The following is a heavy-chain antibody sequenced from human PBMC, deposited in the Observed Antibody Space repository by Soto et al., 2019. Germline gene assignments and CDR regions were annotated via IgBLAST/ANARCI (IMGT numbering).Heavy chain of an antibody. CDR3: ARDVCSGGSCYSRVHWFDP. Sequence: EVQLVESGGGLVQPGGSLRLSCAASGFTVSSNYMSWVRQAPGKGLEWVSVIYSGGSTYYADSVKGRFTISRHNSKNTLYLQMNSLRAEDTAVYYCARDVCSGGSCYSRVHWFDPWGQGTLVTVSS. J-gene: IGHJ5*02. V-gene: IGHV3-53*04. D-gene: IGHD2-15*01. CDR1: GFTVSSNY. CDR2: IYSGGST.